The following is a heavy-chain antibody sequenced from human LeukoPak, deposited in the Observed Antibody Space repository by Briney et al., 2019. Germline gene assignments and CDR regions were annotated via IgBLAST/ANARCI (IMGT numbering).Heavy chain of an antibody. CDR3: ARGTVPARWFDP. V-gene: IGHV4-31*02. CDR2: IYYSGST. CDR1: GGSISSGGYY. Sequence: SETLSLTCTVSGGSISSGGYYWSWIRQHPGKGLEWIGYIYYSGSTYYNPSLKSRTTISVDTSKNQFSLKLNSVTAADTAVYYCARGTVPARWFDPWGQGTLVTVSS. D-gene: IGHD2-2*01. J-gene: IGHJ5*02.